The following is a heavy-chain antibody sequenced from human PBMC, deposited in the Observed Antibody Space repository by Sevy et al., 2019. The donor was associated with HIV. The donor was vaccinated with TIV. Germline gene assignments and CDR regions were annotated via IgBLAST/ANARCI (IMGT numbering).Heavy chain of an antibody. CDR3: ARDSISQRLGWFGR. CDR1: GFTFSNFW. D-gene: IGHD3-3*02. V-gene: IGHV3-74*01. Sequence: GGSLRLSCAASGFTFSNFWMHWVRQVPGKGLLWVAHISSNGRSTKYADSVKGRFTISRDNAKNTLYLQLNSLRPEDTVVYSCARDSISQRLGWFGRWGQGTLVTVSS. J-gene: IGHJ5*02. CDR2: ISSNGRST.